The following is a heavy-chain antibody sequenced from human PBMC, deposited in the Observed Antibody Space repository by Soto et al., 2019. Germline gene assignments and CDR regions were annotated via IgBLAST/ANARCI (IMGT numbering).Heavy chain of an antibody. CDR2: MFYTGNT. J-gene: IGHJ4*02. V-gene: IGHV4-39*03. D-gene: IGHD3-10*01. CDR1: GNSLSSSNYH. Sequence: ETLSLTCTVSGNSLSSSNYHWGWIRQTPWKDLQWIASMFYTGNTYYNPSLQSRATISADTSKNQFSLRLTSVTAADTAVYYCTTDPPGLHYYGSGSPTNPEKNWGQGTLVTVSS. CDR3: TTDPPGLHYYGSGSPTNPEKN.